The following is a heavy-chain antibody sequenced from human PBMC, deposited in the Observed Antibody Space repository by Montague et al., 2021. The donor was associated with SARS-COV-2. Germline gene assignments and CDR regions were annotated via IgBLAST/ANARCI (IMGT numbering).Heavy chain of an antibody. CDR2: IYYTGST. CDR1: GGSMNSGGYY. V-gene: IGHV4-31*03. D-gene: IGHD5-12*01. Sequence: TLSLTCTVPGGSMNSGGYYWSWIRQHPGKGLEWIGYIYYTGSTFYNPSLKSRLTMSVDTSQNQFSLRLISVTAADTAVYYCARGRGYTGYDSDWGQGTLVTVTS. J-gene: IGHJ4*02. CDR3: ARGRGYTGYDSD.